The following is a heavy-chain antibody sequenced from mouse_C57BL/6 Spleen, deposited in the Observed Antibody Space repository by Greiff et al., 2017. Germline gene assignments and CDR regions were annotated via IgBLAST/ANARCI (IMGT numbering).Heavy chain of an antibody. V-gene: IGHV14-2*01. CDR2: IDPGDGET. D-gene: IGHD2-1*01. J-gene: IGHJ4*01. Sequence: EVQLQQSGAELVKPGASVKLSCTASGFNFKDYYMHWVKQRTEQGLEWIGRIDPGDGETKYAPKFQGKATITADTSSNTAYLQLSSLTSADTAVYYCARRYGNYSRLDYAMDYWGQGTSVTVSA. CDR1: GFNFKDYY. CDR3: ARRYGNYSRLDYAMDY.